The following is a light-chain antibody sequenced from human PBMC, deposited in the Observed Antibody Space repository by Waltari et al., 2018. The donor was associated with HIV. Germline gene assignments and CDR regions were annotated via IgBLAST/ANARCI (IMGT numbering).Light chain of an antibody. V-gene: IGLV1-44*01. J-gene: IGLJ2*01. CDR1: NSNIGSNT. CDR2: GNT. CDR3: AEWDDSLNGEVV. Sequence: QSVLTQPPSASGTPGQRVTISCSGRNSNIGSNTVNWYHQLPGTAPKLLIYGNTQRPSGVPDRFSGSKSGTSASLAISGLQSEDEADYYCAEWDDSLNGEVVFGGGTKLTVL.